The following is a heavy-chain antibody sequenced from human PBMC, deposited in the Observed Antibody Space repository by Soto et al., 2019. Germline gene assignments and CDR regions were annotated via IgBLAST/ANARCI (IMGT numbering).Heavy chain of an antibody. Sequence: PSETLSLTCTVSGGSISGGGYYWSWIRQHPAKGLEWIGYIYYSGNAYYNPSLKSRVTISVDTSKNQFSLKLSSVTAADTAVYYCAWGLGSFYKGNYFYYYYMDVWGKATTVTVSS. CDR1: GGSISGGGYY. V-gene: IGHV4-31*03. D-gene: IGHD3-10*01. CDR3: AWGLGSFYKGNYFYYYYMDV. CDR2: IYYSGNA. J-gene: IGHJ6*03.